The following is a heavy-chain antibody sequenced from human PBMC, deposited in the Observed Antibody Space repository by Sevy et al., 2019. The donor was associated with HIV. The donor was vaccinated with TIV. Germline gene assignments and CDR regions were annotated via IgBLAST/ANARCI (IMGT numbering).Heavy chain of an antibody. J-gene: IGHJ4*02. D-gene: IGHD4-17*01. V-gene: IGHV4-34*01. CDR1: GESFSNYY. CDR3: ARGPRPLRSDYGDYRGVGYYFDS. CDR2: IDHSGRS. Sequence: SETLSLTCAVYGESFSNYYWSWIRLSPGKGLESIGEIDHSGRSDYNPSLKSRVTMSVDTSKNRLSLKLTPVTAADTAVYYCARGPRPLRSDYGDYRGVGYYFDSWGQGTLVTVSS.